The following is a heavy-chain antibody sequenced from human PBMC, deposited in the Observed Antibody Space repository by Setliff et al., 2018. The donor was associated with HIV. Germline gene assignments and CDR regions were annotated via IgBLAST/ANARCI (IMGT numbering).Heavy chain of an antibody. D-gene: IGHD5-12*01. Sequence: PSDTLSLTCSVSGDSISSSSYYWGWIRQPPGKGLEWIGSIYYSGSTYYNPSLNSRVTISVDASKNQFSLKLSSVTAADTAVYYCARDHYSGYNRLHYFDYWGQRNLVTVSS. CDR3: ARDHYSGYNRLHYFDY. CDR2: IYYSGST. J-gene: IGHJ4*02. V-gene: IGHV4-39*02. CDR1: GDSISSSSYY.